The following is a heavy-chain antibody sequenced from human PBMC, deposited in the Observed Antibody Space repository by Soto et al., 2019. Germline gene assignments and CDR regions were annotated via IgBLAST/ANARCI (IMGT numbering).Heavy chain of an antibody. Sequence: QITLNESGPTVVKPTETLTLTCTFSGFSLTTSGVGVGWVRQSPGKAPEWLAFIYWDDDKRYSTSIKSRLTITKDTSKNQVVLTMANVDPADTATYYCAHRVLRAVFGLVTTTAIYFDFWGQGTPVVVSS. D-gene: IGHD3-3*01. CDR2: IYWDDDK. J-gene: IGHJ4*02. V-gene: IGHV2-5*02. CDR3: AHRVLRAVFGLVTTTAIYFDF. CDR1: GFSLTTSGVG.